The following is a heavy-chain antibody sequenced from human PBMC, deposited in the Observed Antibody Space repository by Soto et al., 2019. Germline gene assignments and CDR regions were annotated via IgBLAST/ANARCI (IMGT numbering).Heavy chain of an antibody. J-gene: IGHJ6*03. Sequence: SETLSLTCTVSGGSIISYYWSWILQPPWKGLELIGQIYYTGTTNYNPSLRSRVTMSLDTSKNQFSLDLSSVTAADTAVYYCARRALSRPYYFMDVWGKGTTVTVSS. V-gene: IGHV4-59*08. CDR2: IYYTGTT. CDR1: GGSIISYY. CDR3: ARRALSRPYYFMDV.